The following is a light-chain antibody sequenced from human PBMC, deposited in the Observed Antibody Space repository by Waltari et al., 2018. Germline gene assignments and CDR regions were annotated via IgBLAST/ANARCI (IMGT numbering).Light chain of an antibody. Sequence: SCRPSQSVGRSLAWYQQKPCRAPRLLIYATSNRATGIPDRFSASGSGTDFSLTISRLEPEDFALYYCQHYVRLPVTFGQGTKVEVK. CDR3: QHYVRLPVT. V-gene: IGKV3-20*01. CDR2: ATS. CDR1: QSVGRS. J-gene: IGKJ1*01.